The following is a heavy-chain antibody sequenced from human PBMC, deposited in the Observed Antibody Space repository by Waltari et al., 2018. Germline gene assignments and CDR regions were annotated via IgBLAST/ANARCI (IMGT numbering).Heavy chain of an antibody. J-gene: IGHJ6*02. CDR1: GGSFSGYY. CDR2: INHRGST. CDR3: ARVRNYDSRVWVPARRGDV. D-gene: IGHD3-3*01. V-gene: IGHV4-34*01. Sequence: QVQLQQWGAGLLKPSETLSLTCAVYGGSFSGYYWSWIRQPPGKGLEWIGEINHRGSTNNNPSLKSRVTISVDTSKNQVSLKLSSVTAADTAVYYCARVRNYDSRVWVPARRGDVWGQGTTVTVSS.